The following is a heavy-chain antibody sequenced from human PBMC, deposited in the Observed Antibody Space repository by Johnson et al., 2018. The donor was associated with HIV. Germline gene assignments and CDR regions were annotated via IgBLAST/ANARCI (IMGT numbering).Heavy chain of an antibody. J-gene: IGHJ3*02. D-gene: IGHD3-22*01. CDR2: IGTAGDT. V-gene: IGHV3-13*01. Sequence: VQLVESGGGLVQPGGSLRLSCAASGFTFSSYDMHWVRQPTGKGLEWVSGIGTAGDTNYSGSVKGRFTISRENAKNSLYLQMNSLGAGDTAVYYCTRSKPRYYDVGPRGAFDIWGQGTVVAVSS. CDR3: TRSKPRYYDVGPRGAFDI. CDR1: GFTFSSYD.